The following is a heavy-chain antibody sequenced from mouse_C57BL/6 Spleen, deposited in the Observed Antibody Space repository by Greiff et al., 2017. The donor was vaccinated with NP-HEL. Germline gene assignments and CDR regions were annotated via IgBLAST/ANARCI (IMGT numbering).Heavy chain of an antibody. CDR2: IYPGSGST. D-gene: IGHD2-4*01. J-gene: IGHJ3*01. V-gene: IGHV1-55*01. CDR1: GYTFTSYW. CDR3: ALYDYDEAWFAY. Sequence: QVQLQQPGAELVKPGASVKMSCKASGYTFTSYWITWVKQRPGQGLEWIGDIYPGSGSTNYNEKFKSKATLTVDTSSSTAYMQLSSLTSEDSAVYYCALYDYDEAWFAYWGQGTLVTVSA.